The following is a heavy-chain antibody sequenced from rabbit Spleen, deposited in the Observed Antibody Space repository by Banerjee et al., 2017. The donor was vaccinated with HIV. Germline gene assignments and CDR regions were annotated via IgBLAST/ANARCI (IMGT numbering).Heavy chain of an antibody. Sequence: QSLEESGGDLVKPGASLTLTCTASGFSFSSNYYMCWVRQAPGKGLEWIACIDVGSSGFTYFATWAKGRFTISKTSSTTVTLQMTRLTAADTATYFCARDTSSSFSSYGMDLWGQGTLVTVS. V-gene: IGHV1S40*01. D-gene: IGHD1-1*01. CDR1: GFSFSSNYY. CDR2: IDVGSSGFT. CDR3: ARDTSSSFSSYGMDL. J-gene: IGHJ6*01.